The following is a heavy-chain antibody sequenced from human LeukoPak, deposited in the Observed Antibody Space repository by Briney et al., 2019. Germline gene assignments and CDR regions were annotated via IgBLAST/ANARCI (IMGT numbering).Heavy chain of an antibody. D-gene: IGHD1-1*01. CDR2: INPSGGST. Sequence: GASVKVSCKASGYTFTNYYMHWVRQASGQGLEWMGIINPSGGSTGYAQKFQGRFTMTRDTSTTTVYMELSSLRSEDTAVYYCARDREEGHNSYYFDSWGQGALVIVS. CDR3: ARDREEGHNSYYFDS. V-gene: IGHV1-46*01. J-gene: IGHJ4*02. CDR1: GYTFTNYY.